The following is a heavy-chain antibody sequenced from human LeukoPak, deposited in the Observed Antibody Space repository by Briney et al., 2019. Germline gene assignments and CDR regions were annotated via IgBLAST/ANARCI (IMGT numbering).Heavy chain of an antibody. CDR2: LYTNGNT. CDR3: AREPTPSYCGGDCYRPFDY. V-gene: IGHV4-61*02. D-gene: IGHD2-21*02. CDR1: GVSIASASYY. J-gene: IGHJ4*02. Sequence: NRSQTLSLTCTVSGVSIASASYYWGWVRQPAGQGLEWIGLYTNGNTKYNPSLKSRGTISVDRSNNQFSLNLSSVTAADTAVYYCAREPTPSYCGGDCYRPFDYWGQGTLVTVSS.